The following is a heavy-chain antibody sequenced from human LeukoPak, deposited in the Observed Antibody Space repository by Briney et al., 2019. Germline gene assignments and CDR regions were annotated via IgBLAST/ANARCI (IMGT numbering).Heavy chain of an antibody. V-gene: IGHV3-21*01. Sequence: PGGSLRLSCAASGFTFSSYSMNWVRQAPGKGLEWVSSISSSSSYIYYADSVKGRFTISRDNAKNSLYLQMNSLRAEDTAVYYCASGGFSGWFFFYWGQGTLVTVSS. D-gene: IGHD6-19*01. J-gene: IGHJ4*02. CDR3: ASGGFSGWFFFY. CDR2: ISSSSSYI. CDR1: GFTFSSYS.